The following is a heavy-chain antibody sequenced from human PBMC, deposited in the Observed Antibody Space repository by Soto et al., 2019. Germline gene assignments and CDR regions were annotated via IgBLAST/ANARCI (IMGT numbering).Heavy chain of an antibody. CDR2: IIPIFGTA. CDR3: ARDGDTYHSNWFDP. J-gene: IGHJ5*02. V-gene: IGHV1-69*01. D-gene: IGHD5-18*01. Sequence: KVSCKASGGTFSSYAISWVRQAPGQGLEWMGGIIPIFGTANYAQKFQGRVTITADESTSTAYMELSSLRSEDTAVYYCARDGDTYHSNWFDPWGQGTLVTVSS. CDR1: GGTFSSYA.